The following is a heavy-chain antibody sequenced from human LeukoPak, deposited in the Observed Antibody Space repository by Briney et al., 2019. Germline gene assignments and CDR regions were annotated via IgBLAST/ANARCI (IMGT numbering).Heavy chain of an antibody. Sequence: GGSLRLSCAASGFTFSSYSMNWVRQAPGKWLEWVSSISSSSSYIYYADSVKGRFTISRDNAKNSLYLQMNSLRAEDTAVYYCARDLRGYSYGRWGQGTLVTVSS. CDR3: ARDLRGYSYGR. CDR2: ISSSSSYI. CDR1: GFTFSSYS. V-gene: IGHV3-21*01. J-gene: IGHJ4*02. D-gene: IGHD5-18*01.